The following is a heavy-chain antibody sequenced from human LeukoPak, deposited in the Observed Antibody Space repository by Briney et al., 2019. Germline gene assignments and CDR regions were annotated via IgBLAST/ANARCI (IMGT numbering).Heavy chain of an antibody. CDR3: AREGDIVVVPAAIDGMDV. V-gene: IGHV3-48*03. D-gene: IGHD2-2*01. J-gene: IGHJ6*02. CDR2: ISSSGSTI. CDR1: GFTFSSYA. Sequence: GGSLRLSCAASGFTFSSYAMSWVRQAPGKGLGWVSYISSSGSTIYYADSVKGRFTISRDNAKNSLYLQMNSLRAEDTAVYYCAREGDIVVVPAAIDGMDVWGQGTRVTVSS.